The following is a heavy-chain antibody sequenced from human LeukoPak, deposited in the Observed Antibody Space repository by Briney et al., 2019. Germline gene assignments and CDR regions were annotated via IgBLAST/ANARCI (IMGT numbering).Heavy chain of an antibody. D-gene: IGHD2-21*01. CDR3: AKALAGFDY. Sequence: GGSLRLSCAASGFTFSSYGMHWVRQAPGKGLEWVAVISYDGSNKYYADSVKGRFTISRDNSKNTLYLQMNGLRAEDTAVYYCAKALAGFDYWGQGTLVTVSS. CDR1: GFTFSSYG. CDR2: ISYDGSNK. V-gene: IGHV3-30*18. J-gene: IGHJ4*02.